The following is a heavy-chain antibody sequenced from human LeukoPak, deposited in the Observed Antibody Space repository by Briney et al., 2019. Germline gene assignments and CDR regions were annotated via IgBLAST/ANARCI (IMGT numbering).Heavy chain of an antibody. Sequence: SETLSLTCTVSGYSISSGYYWGWIRQPPGKGLEWIGSIYHSGSTYYNPSLKSRVSISVDTSKNQFSLKLSSVTAADTAVYYCARNQGSRASYYDFWSGADYYYYYMDVWGKGTTVTVSS. D-gene: IGHD3-3*01. J-gene: IGHJ6*03. CDR3: ARNQGSRASYYDFWSGADYYYYYMDV. V-gene: IGHV4-38-2*02. CDR2: IYHSGST. CDR1: GYSISSGYY.